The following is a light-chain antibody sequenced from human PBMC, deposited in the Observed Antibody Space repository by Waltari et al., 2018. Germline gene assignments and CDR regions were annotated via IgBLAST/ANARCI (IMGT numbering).Light chain of an antibody. J-gene: IGLJ2*01. Sequence: SVLTQPPSVSGAPGQRVTISCSGSNIAPPFDVHWYQQLPGKAPTLLIFGNSNRPLGVPDRFSGSKSGTSASLAITGLQSEDEAVYYCQSSDSSLSGYVIFGGGTKVTVL. V-gene: IGLV1-40*01. CDR3: QSSDSSLSGYVI. CDR2: GNS. CDR1: NIAPPFD.